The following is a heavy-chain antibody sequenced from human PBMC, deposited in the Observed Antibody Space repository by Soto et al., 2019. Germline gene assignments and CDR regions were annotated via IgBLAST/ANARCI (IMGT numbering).Heavy chain of an antibody. D-gene: IGHD3-22*01. CDR1: GFTFSNYA. J-gene: IGHJ4*02. CDR2: VSYDGSKQ. V-gene: IGHV3-30-3*01. CDR3: ARDRVYYYDTSGYYTFDY. Sequence: QVQLVESGGGVVQPGRSLRVSCAASGFTFSNYAMHWVRQAPGKGLEWVAVVSYDGSKQFYADSVEGRFTISRDSPKRTLYLHMDNLRDEDTAVYYCARDRVYYYDTSGYYTFDYWGQGTLVTVSS.